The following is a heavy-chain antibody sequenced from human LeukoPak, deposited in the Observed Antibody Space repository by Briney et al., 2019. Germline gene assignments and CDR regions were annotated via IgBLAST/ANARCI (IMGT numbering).Heavy chain of an antibody. CDR1: GYTFTSYY. J-gene: IGHJ3*02. CDR2: INPSGGST. Sequence: ASVKVSCKASGYTFTSYYMHWVRLAPGQGLEWMGIINPSGGSTSYAQKFQGRVTMTRDTSTSTVYMELSSLSSEDTAVYYCARGGRERYSSGWTDAFDIWRQGTMATVSS. D-gene: IGHD6-19*01. V-gene: IGHV1-46*01. CDR3: ARGGRERYSSGWTDAFDI.